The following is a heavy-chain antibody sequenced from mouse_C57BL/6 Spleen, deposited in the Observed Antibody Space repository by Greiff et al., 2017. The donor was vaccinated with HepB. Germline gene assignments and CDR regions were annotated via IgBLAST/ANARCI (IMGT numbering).Heavy chain of an antibody. CDR3: ARGGAAHARYYYAMDY. D-gene: IGHD3-2*02. CDR1: GYTFTDYN. Sequence: EVQLQQSGPELVKPGASVKMSCKASGYTFTDYNMHWVKQSHGKSLEWIGYINPNNGGTSYNQKFKGKATLTVNKSSSTAYMELRSLTSEDSAVYYCARGGAAHARYYYAMDYWGQGTSVTVSS. J-gene: IGHJ4*01. CDR2: INPNNGGT. V-gene: IGHV1-22*01.